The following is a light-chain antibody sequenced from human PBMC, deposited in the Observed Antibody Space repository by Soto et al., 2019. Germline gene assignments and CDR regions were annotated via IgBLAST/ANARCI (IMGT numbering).Light chain of an antibody. CDR3: QQARRFPIT. J-gene: IGKJ5*01. V-gene: IGKV1-12*01. Sequence: DIQMTQSPSSVSASVGDRVTISCRASQDISNWLAWYQQKPGEAPKFLIYAASNLQSGVTSKFSVSGSGTDFTLTISSLQPEDFEVYYCQQARRFPITFGQGTRLEIK. CDR2: AAS. CDR1: QDISNW.